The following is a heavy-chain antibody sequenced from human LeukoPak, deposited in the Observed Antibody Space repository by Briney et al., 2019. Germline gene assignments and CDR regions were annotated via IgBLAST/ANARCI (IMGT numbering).Heavy chain of an antibody. Sequence: NPSETLSLTCTVSGGSLSSYYWSWIRQPAGKGLEWIGRIYTSGSTNYNPSLKSRVTMSVDTSKNQFSLKLSSVTAADTAVYYCARADIVVVLAAGYYYYGMDVWGQGTTVTVSS. CDR3: ARADIVVVLAAGYYYYGMDV. CDR1: GGSLSSYY. J-gene: IGHJ6*02. D-gene: IGHD2-2*01. CDR2: IYTSGST. V-gene: IGHV4-4*07.